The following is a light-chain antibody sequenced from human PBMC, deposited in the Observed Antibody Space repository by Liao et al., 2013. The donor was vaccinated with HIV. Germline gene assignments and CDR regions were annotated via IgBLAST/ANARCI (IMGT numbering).Light chain of an antibody. V-gene: IGLV3-1*01. J-gene: IGLJ3*02. CDR3: QVWDATGDHQGV. CDR2: QDT. Sequence: SSELTQPPSVSVSPGQTATITCSGDKLGDKYVSWIQQRPGQSPVLVVYQDTKRPSGIPERFSGSNSGNTATLTISRVEAGDEADYLCQVWDATGDHQGVFGGGTKLTVL. CDR1: KLGDKY.